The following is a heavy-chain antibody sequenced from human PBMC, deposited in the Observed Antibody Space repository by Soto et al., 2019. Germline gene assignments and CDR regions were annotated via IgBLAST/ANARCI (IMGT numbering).Heavy chain of an antibody. J-gene: IGHJ4*02. D-gene: IGHD3-10*01. CDR3: ASVDNDYGSGF. Sequence: QVPLVESGGGVVQPGRSLRLSCAASGFTFSNYGMHWVRQAPGKGLEWVAVIWYDGTTKYYADSVKGRFTISRDNSKTTLYRQMNSLRAEDTAVYYFASVDNDYGSGFWGQGTLVTVSS. CDR2: IWYDGTTK. CDR1: GFTFSNYG. V-gene: IGHV3-33*01.